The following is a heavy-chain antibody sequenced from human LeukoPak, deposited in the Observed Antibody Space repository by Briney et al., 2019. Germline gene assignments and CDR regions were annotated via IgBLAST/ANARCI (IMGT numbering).Heavy chain of an antibody. Sequence: VASVKLSCKASGYTFTTYGISWVRQAPGQGLEWMGWISAYNGNTNYAQKLQGRVTMTTETSTSTAYMELRSLRSDDTAVYYCARTTVTTSDDAFDIWGQGTMVTVSS. J-gene: IGHJ3*02. D-gene: IGHD4-17*01. V-gene: IGHV1-18*01. CDR2: ISAYNGNT. CDR3: ARTTVTTSDDAFDI. CDR1: GYTFTTYG.